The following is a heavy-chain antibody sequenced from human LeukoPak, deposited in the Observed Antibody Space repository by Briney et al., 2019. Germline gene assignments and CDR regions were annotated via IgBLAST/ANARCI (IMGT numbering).Heavy chain of an antibody. CDR1: GGSFSGYY. D-gene: IGHD1-26*01. CDR3: ADGGATSYFHY. J-gene: IGHJ4*02. CDR2: INHSGST. V-gene: IGHV4-34*01. Sequence: SETLSLTCAVYGGSFSGYYWSWIRQPPGKGLEWIGEINHSGSTNYNPSLKSRVTISVDTSKNQFSLKLSSVTAADTAVYYCADGGATSYFHYWGRGTLVTVSS.